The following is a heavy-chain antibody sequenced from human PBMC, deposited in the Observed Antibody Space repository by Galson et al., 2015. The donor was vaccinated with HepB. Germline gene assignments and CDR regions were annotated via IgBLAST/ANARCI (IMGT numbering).Heavy chain of an antibody. D-gene: IGHD4-17*01. CDR2: ISSSSSVM. CDR3: ARVGMGYGDPYDYGMDV. Sequence: SLRLSCAASGFNLRSYSINWGRQAPGKRLERVSYISSSSSVMLYADSVNGRFTIPRDNTKKSLYLQMNTLRAEDTAVYYCARVGMGYGDPYDYGMDVWGQGTTVTVSS. V-gene: IGHV3-48*04. J-gene: IGHJ6*02. CDR1: GFNLRSYS.